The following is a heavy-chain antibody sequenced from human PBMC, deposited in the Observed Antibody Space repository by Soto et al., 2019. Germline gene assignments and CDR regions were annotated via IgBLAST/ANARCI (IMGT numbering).Heavy chain of an antibody. CDR2: INAANGDT. CDR3: VRRHVSATGIDWFDP. Sequence: ASVKVSCKASGYTFTIYGIHCVRRSPRQRLEWMGWINAANGDTKYSPKFQGRVTITRDTSASTAYMELSSLRSEDTAVYYCVRRHVSATGIDWFDPWGQGTLVTVSS. J-gene: IGHJ5*02. V-gene: IGHV1-3*01. D-gene: IGHD6-13*01. CDR1: GYTFTIYG.